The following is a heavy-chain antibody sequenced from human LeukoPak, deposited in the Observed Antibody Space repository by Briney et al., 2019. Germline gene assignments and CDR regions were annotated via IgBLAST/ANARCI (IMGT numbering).Heavy chain of an antibody. D-gene: IGHD6-13*01. CDR1: GFTFSSYS. J-gene: IGHJ4*02. Sequence: SGGSLRLSCAASGFTFSSYSMNWVRQAPGKGLEWVSSISSSSSYIYYADSVKGRFTISRDNAKNSLYLQMNSLRAEDTAVYYCARGNSWETSDYWGQGTLVTVSS. V-gene: IGHV3-21*01. CDR2: ISSSSSYI. CDR3: ARGNSWETSDY.